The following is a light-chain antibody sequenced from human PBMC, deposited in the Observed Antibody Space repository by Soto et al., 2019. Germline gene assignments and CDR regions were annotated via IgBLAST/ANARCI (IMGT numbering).Light chain of an antibody. V-gene: IGKV3-15*01. J-gene: IGKJ1*01. CDR3: QQYNNWPPGRT. CDR2: GAS. CDR1: QSVSSN. Sequence: EIGRTQSPDTLSVSPGERAPPSRRAIQSVSSNLAWYQQKPGQAPRLLIYGASTRATGIPARFSGSGSGTEFTLTISSLQSEDFAVYYCQQYNNWPPGRTFGQGTKVDIK.